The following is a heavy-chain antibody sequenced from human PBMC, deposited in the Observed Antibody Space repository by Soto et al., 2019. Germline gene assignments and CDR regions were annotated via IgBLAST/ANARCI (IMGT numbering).Heavy chain of an antibody. D-gene: IGHD3-16*02. J-gene: IGHJ3*02. CDR1: GFTFSSYA. Sequence: GGSLRLSCAASGFTFSSYAMSWVRQAPGKGLEWVSAISGSGGSTYYADSVKGRFTISRDNSKNTLYLQMNSLRAEDTAVYYCAKDNPGPPIPYDYIWGSYRHDAFDIWGQGTMVTVSS. CDR3: AKDNPGPPIPYDYIWGSYRHDAFDI. CDR2: ISGSGGST. V-gene: IGHV3-23*01.